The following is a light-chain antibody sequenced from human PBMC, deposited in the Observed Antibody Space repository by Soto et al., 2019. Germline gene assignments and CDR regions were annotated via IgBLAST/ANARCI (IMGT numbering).Light chain of an antibody. Sequence: QSVLTQSPSTSGTPGQRVTISCSGNSSNIGGNTVNWYQQVPGTAPKLLIYTNNQRPSGVPDRFSGSKSGTSASLAISGLQPEDEADYYCAAWDDSLNGRYVFGAGTKATVL. CDR2: TNN. V-gene: IGLV1-44*01. CDR3: AAWDDSLNGRYV. J-gene: IGLJ1*01. CDR1: SSNIGGNT.